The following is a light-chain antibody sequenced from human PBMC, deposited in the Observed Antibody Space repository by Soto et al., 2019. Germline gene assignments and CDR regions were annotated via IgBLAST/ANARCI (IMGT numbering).Light chain of an antibody. Sequence: QSVLTQPPSASGSPGQSVTISCTGSSSDVGGYNYVSWYQQRPGKVPKVIIYEVTKRPAGAPDRFSGSKSGNTASLTVSGLQAEDEAEYFCSSYANNNNMLVFGTGTKVTVL. CDR2: EVT. J-gene: IGLJ1*01. CDR3: SSYANNNNMLV. V-gene: IGLV2-8*01. CDR1: SSDVGGYNY.